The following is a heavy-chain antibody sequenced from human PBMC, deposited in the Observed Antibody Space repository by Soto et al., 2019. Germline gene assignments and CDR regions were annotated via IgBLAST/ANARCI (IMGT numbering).Heavy chain of an antibody. CDR2: IDYRGRT. CDR1: GASISSGGFY. CDR3: ARVSAAGTRWFDS. D-gene: IGHD6-13*01. V-gene: IGHV4-31*03. J-gene: IGHJ5*01. Sequence: QVQLQESGPGLVQPSQTLSLTCTVSGASISSGGFYWSWIRQFPGQGLEWIGYIDYRGRTFYNPSLKSRATISRDTSKSQFSLNVSSVTAADTAVFYCARVSAAGTRWFDSWGQGTLVTVSS.